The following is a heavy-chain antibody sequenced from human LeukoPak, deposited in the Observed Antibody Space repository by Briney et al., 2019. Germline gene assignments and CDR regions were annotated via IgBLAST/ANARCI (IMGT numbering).Heavy chain of an antibody. CDR3: ARQGYCSGGSCYGWSYYYYMDV. D-gene: IGHD2-15*01. J-gene: IGHJ6*03. V-gene: IGHV4-39*01. CDR2: IYYSGST. Sequence: PSETLSLTCTVSGGSISSSSYYWGWLRQPPGKGLEWIGSIYYSGSTYYNPSLKSRVTISVDTSKNQFSLKLSSVTAADTAVYYCARQGYCSGGSCYGWSYYYYMDVWGKGTTVTVSS. CDR1: GGSISSSSYY.